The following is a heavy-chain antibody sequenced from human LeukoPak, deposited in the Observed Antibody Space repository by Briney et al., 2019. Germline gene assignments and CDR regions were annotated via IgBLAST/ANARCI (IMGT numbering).Heavy chain of an antibody. D-gene: IGHD5-24*01. V-gene: IGHV4-61*02. CDR2: IYTSGST. J-gene: IGHJ4*02. Sequence: SETLSLTCTVSGGSISSGGYYWSWIRQPAGKGLEWIGRIYTSGSTNYNPSLKSRVTISVDTSKNQFSLKLSSVTAADTAVYYCARGDGYNLDYWGQGTLVTVPS. CDR3: ARGDGYNLDY. CDR1: GGSISSGGYY.